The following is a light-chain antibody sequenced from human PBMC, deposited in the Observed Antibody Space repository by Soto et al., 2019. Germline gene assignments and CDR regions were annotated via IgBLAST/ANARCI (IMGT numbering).Light chain of an antibody. CDR1: QSVSSSY. CDR2: GVS. V-gene: IGKV3-20*01. CDR3: QQYGSSQWT. J-gene: IGKJ1*01. Sequence: EIVLTQSPGTLSLSPGERATLSCRASQSVSSSYFAWYQQKPGQAPRLLIYGVSSRATGIPDRFSGSGSGTDLTLTISRLEPEDFAVYYCQQYGSSQWTFGQGTKVEIK.